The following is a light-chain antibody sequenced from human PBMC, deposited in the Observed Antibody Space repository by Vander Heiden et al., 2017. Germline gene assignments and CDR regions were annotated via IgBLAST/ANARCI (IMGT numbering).Light chain of an antibody. Sequence: DIVMTQSPLSLPVTPGEPASISCRSSQSLLHSNGYNYLDWYLQKPGQSPQLLIYLGSNRASGVPDRFSGSGSGTDFTLKIIRVEAEDVGVYSCMQYLQMYTFGQGTKLEIK. CDR1: QSLLHSNGYNY. V-gene: IGKV2-28*01. CDR2: LGS. CDR3: MQYLQMYT. J-gene: IGKJ2*01.